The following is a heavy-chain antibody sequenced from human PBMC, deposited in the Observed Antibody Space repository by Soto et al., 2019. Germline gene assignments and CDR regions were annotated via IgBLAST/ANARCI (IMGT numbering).Heavy chain of an antibody. J-gene: IGHJ6*03. CDR1: GFTFSSYS. CDR3: ARYGISNYVVRGYYYMDV. D-gene: IGHD4-4*01. Sequence: GGSLRLSCAASGFTFSSYSMNWVRQAPGKGLEWVSYISSSSSTIYYADSVKGRFTISRDNAKNSLYLQMNSLRAEDTAVYYCARYGISNYVVRGYYYMDVWGKGTTVTVSS. CDR2: ISSSSSTI. V-gene: IGHV3-48*01.